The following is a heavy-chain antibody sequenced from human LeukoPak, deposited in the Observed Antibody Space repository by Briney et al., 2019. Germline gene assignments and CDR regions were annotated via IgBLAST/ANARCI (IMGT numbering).Heavy chain of an antibody. CDR2: VSESGDSI. J-gene: IGHJ3*02. Sequence: GGSLRLSCAASGFTFSHYAMTWVCQGPGQGLEWVSTVSESGDSIYYADSVKGRFIISRDNSKNTMYLQMNSLRAEDTAVYYCAKDKTTVTPRGLDIWGQGTMVTVSS. V-gene: IGHV3-23*01. CDR3: AKDKTTVTPRGLDI. CDR1: GFTFSHYA. D-gene: IGHD4-17*01.